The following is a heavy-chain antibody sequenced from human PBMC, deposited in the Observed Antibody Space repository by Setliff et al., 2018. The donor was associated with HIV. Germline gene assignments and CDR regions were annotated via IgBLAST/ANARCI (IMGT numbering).Heavy chain of an antibody. CDR3: ARHDRGDYYDSSGYFDY. CDR2: IYHSGST. Sequence: PSETLSLTCTVSGYSISSGYYWGWSRQPPGKGLEWIGSIYHSGSTYYNTSLKSRVTISEDTSKNQFSLKLSSVTAADTAVYYCARHDRGDYYDSSGYFDYWGQGALVTVSS. V-gene: IGHV4-38-2*02. J-gene: IGHJ4*02. CDR1: GYSISSGYY. D-gene: IGHD3-22*01.